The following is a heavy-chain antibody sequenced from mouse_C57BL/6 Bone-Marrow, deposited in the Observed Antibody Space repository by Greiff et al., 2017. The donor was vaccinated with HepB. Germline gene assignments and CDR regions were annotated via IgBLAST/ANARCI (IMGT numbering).Heavy chain of an antibody. CDR3: AREGYDSAMDY. V-gene: IGHV2-6*01. CDR1: GFSLTSYG. J-gene: IGHJ4*01. CDR2: IWGVGST. D-gene: IGHD2-2*01. Sequence: VMLVESGPGLVAPSQSLSITCTVSGFSLTSYGVDWVRQSPGKGLEWLGVIWGVGSTNYNSALKSRLSISKDNSKSQVFLKMNSMQTDDTAMYYCAREGYDSAMDYWGQGTSVTVSS.